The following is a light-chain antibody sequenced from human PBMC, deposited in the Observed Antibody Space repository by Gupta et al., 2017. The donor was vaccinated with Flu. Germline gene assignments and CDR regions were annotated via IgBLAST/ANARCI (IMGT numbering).Light chain of an antibody. Sequence: QSALTQPASVSGSPGQSITISFTGTSSDVGGYNYVSWYQQHPGKAHKLMIYEVSKRPAGVANRFSGSKSGNTASLTISGLQAEDEADYYCSSYTSSNPYVFGTGTKVTVL. J-gene: IGLJ1*01. V-gene: IGLV2-14*01. CDR2: EVS. CDR1: SSDVGGYNY. CDR3: SSYTSSNPYV.